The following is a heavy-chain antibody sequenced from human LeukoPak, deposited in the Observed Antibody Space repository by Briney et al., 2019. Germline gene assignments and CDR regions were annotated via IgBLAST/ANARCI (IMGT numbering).Heavy chain of an antibody. CDR1: GFTFSNYA. Sequence: GGSLRLSCAASGFTFSNYAMNWVRQAPGKGLEWVAVLIGSSGATNYADSVKGRFTISRDNSKNTLFLQMNSLRAEDTAIYYCAKGAYDYIEIAYFDYWGQGALVTVSS. J-gene: IGHJ4*02. V-gene: IGHV3-23*01. CDR3: AKGAYDYIEIAYFDY. D-gene: IGHD5-12*01. CDR2: LIGSSGAT.